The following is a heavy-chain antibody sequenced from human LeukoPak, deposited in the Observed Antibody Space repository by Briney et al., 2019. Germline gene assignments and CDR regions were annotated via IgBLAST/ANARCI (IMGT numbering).Heavy chain of an antibody. CDR2: IRFDGSNK. CDR3: ARGLLRFLEWTFTS. V-gene: IGHV3-30*02. J-gene: IGHJ4*02. Sequence: PGGSLRLSCAASGFTFSSYDMLWVRQAPGKGLEWVAFIRFDGSNKYYADSVKGRFTISRDNSKNTVYLQMNSLRAEDTAVYYCARGLLRFLEWTFTSGGEGTLVTVSS. CDR1: GFTFSSYD. D-gene: IGHD3-3*01.